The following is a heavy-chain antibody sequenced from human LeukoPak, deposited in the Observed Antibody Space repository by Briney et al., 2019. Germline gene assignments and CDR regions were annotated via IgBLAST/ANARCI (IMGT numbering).Heavy chain of an antibody. V-gene: IGHV3-7*01. J-gene: IGHJ4*02. CDR2: IKEDGSEI. D-gene: IGHD3-10*01. CDR3: ARSYAYARY. Sequence: GGSLRLSCAASGFSFSSYSMGWVRQAPGKGLEWVAHIKEDGSEIFYVDSVKGRFTISRDNAKNSLYLQMNSLGAEDTAIYYCARSYAYARYWGQGALVTVCS. CDR1: GFSFSSYS.